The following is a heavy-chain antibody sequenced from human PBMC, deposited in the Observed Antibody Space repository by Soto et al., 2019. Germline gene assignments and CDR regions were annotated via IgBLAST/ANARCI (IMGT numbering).Heavy chain of an antibody. D-gene: IGHD4-17*01. CDR2: LGPDGRNT. Sequence: GGSLRLSCVASEFSFSRYAMTWVRQAAGKGLQWVAGLGPDGRNTFYGESVRGRFTISRDNSRNTLYPQMSSLRAEDTAVYFCVKQMTTWTDSFFDFWGQGIQVTVSS. CDR1: EFSFSRYA. CDR3: VKQMTTWTDSFFDF. V-gene: IGHV3-23*01. J-gene: IGHJ4*02.